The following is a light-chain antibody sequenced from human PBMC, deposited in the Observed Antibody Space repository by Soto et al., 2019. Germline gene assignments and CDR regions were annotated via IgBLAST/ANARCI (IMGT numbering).Light chain of an antibody. V-gene: IGKV3-15*01. J-gene: IGKJ2*01. CDR2: GAS. Sequence: EIVMTQSPATLPVSPGERAILSCRASQSVSSNLAWYQQKPGQAPRLLIYGASSRATAIPARFSGSGSATEFTLTITSLQSEDFAVYYCQQYKEWPPKYTFGQETKLEIK. CDR1: QSVSSN. CDR3: QQYKEWPPKYT.